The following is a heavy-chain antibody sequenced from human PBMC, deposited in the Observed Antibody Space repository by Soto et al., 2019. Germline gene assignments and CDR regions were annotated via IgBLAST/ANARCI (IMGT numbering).Heavy chain of an antibody. CDR2: IYPGDSDT. V-gene: IGHV5-51*01. CDR1: RYSFTSYW. J-gene: IGHJ4*02. CDR3: ARLTDVDIVATLHFDY. Sequence: GESLKISCKGSRYSFTSYWIGWVRQMPGKGLEWMGIIYPGDSDTRYSPSFQGQVTISADKSISTAYLQWSSLKASDTAMYYCARLTDVDIVATLHFDYWGQGTLVTVSS. D-gene: IGHD5-12*01.